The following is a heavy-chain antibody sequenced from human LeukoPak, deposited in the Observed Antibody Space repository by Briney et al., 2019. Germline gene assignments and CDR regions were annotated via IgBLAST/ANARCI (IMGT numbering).Heavy chain of an antibody. CDR2: VYYSGST. V-gene: IGHV4-39*02. J-gene: IGHJ4*02. CDR3: ARRYKDMVVVPAVFYFDY. Sequence: SETLSLTCNVSGASMGSDSYSWVWLRQPPGKALEWTGSVYYSGSTYYTPSLKSRVTISVDMSRNHFSLRLNSVAAADTAVYYCARRYKDMVVVPAVFYFDYWGRGILVTVPS. CDR1: GASMGSDSYS. D-gene: IGHD2-2*01.